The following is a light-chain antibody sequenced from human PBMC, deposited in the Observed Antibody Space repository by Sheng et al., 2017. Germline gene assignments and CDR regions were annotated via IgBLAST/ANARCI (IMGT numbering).Light chain of an antibody. J-gene: IGKJ1*01. Sequence: EIVLTQSPGTLSLSPGDRATLSCGASQSVNNNYLAWYQQKPGQAPNLLIYGTSSRATGIPDRFSGSGSGTDFTLTISRLEPEDFAVYFCQQYGSSPWTFGQGTKVEI. V-gene: IGKV3-20*01. CDR2: GTS. CDR3: QQYGSSPWT. CDR1: QSVNNNY.